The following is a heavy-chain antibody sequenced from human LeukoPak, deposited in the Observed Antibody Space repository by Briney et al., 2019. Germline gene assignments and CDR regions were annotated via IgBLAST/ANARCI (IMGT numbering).Heavy chain of an antibody. J-gene: IGHJ4*02. V-gene: IGHV1-18*01. Sequence: ASVKVSCKASGYTFTSYAVRWVRQAPGQGLEWMGWSSVHNGDTNYAQNFQGRVTMTTDTSTNTAYMELRSLRSDDTAVYYCASHKDYGGYFHFDSWGQGTLVTVSS. CDR3: ASHKDYGGYFHFDS. D-gene: IGHD4-17*01. CDR1: GYTFTSYA. CDR2: SSVHNGDT.